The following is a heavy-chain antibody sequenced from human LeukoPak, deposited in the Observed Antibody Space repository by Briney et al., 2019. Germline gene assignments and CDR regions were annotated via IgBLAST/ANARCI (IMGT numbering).Heavy chain of an antibody. CDR1: GFTFSDYW. CDR2: IKQDGSEK. J-gene: IGHJ4*02. Sequence: GGSLRLSCVGSGFTFSDYWMSWGRQAPGKGLEWVANIKQDGSEKDYVDALKGRFTISRGNAKNSLYLQMNSLRAEDTAVYYCARWLELMRNFDWWGQGTLVTVSS. D-gene: IGHD5-24*01. CDR3: ARWLELMRNFDW. V-gene: IGHV3-7*01.